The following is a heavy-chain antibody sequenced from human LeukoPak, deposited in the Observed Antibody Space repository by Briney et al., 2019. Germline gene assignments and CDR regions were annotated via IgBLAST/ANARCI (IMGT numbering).Heavy chain of an antibody. CDR2: ISNSGTT. J-gene: IGHJ5*02. D-gene: IGHD3-16*01. CDR3: ARHLGLARGSNWLDP. CDR1: VGSIGTHY. V-gene: IGHV4-59*08. Sequence: PSETLSLTCTVSVGSIGTHYCSWTRQPPGKGLEWIGYISNSGTTNYNPSLKSRLDMSVDTSKNQFSLKLSSVTAADTAVYYCARHLGLARGSNWLDPWGQGTLVIVSS.